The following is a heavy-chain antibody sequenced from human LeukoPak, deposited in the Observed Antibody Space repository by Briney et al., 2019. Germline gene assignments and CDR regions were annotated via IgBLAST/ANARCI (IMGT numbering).Heavy chain of an antibody. V-gene: IGHV4-59*01. D-gene: IGHD2-21*02. CDR3: AGPNVGLVTT. CDR2: SYHSGYA. J-gene: IGHJ5*02. Sequence: KPSETLSLTCSVSGSSITSYYRAWIRQSPEKGLEWIGYSYHSGYANYNPSFKSRVTISVDTSKNQFSLNLNSVTPADRAMYYCAGPNVGLVTTWGQGTHVIVSS. CDR1: GSSITSYY.